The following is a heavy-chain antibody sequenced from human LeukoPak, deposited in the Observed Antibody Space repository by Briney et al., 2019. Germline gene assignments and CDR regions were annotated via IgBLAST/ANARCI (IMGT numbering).Heavy chain of an antibody. V-gene: IGHV3-74*01. J-gene: IGHJ4*02. CDR2: INGDGSYT. CDR1: GFTFSKYW. CDR3: ARSSSIAAPYYFDY. Sequence: GGSLRLSCAASGFTFSKYWMHWVRQAPGKGLVWVSRINGDGSYTNYADSVKGRFTISRDNAKNSLYLQMNSLRAEDTAVYYCARSSSIAAPYYFDYWGQGTLVTVSS. D-gene: IGHD6-13*01.